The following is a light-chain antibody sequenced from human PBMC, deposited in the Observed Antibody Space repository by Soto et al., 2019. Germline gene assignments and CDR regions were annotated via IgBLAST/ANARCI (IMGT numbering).Light chain of an antibody. Sequence: DIQMTQSPSAMSASVGDRVTMTCRASQGISSFLAWFQQKPGEVPKRLIYAASSLQSGVPSRFSGSGSGTEFTLTISSLQPEDFATYYCLQHESSPYTFGQGTKLEIK. CDR2: AAS. J-gene: IGKJ2*01. CDR3: LQHESSPYT. CDR1: QGISSF. V-gene: IGKV1-17*03.